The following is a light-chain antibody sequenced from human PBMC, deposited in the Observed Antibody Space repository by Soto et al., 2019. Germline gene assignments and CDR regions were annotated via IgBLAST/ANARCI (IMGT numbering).Light chain of an antibody. V-gene: IGLV2-23*02. Sequence: QSALTQPASVSGSPGQSITLSCTGTSSDVGTYKFVSWYQQHPGQAPKLMIYEVSERPSGISNRFSGSKSGNTASLTISGLQTEDEADYYCSSHATDYVLFGGGTKLTVL. J-gene: IGLJ2*01. CDR1: SSDVGTYKF. CDR2: EVS. CDR3: SSHATDYVL.